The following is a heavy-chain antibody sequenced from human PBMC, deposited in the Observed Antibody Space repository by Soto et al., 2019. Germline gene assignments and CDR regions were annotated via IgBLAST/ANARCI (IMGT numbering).Heavy chain of an antibody. CDR1: GDTFNFYT. CDR2: FNPILSFS. CDR3: ATSFGSRSRAFDY. Sequence: QVQLVQSGAEVKKPGSSVKVSCKASGDTFNFYTINCVRQAPGLGLEWMGRFNPILSFSNSALKFQGRVRLTADKSTSTAYMVLSRLRSEDTAICYCATSFGSRSRAFDYWAQGALVTVSS. V-gene: IGHV1-69*02. D-gene: IGHD3-10*01. J-gene: IGHJ4*02.